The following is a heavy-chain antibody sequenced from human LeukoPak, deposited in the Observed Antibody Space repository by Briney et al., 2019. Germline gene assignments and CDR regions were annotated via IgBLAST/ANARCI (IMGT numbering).Heavy chain of an antibody. J-gene: IGHJ4*02. V-gene: IGHV4-59*01. CDR1: GGSINSYY. CDR2: IYYRGST. Sequence: SETLSLTCTVSGGSINSYYWSRIRQPPGKGLEWIGYIYYRGSTNYKPSLKSRVTISVKTSKNQFSLKLRSVTAADTAVYYCARVTGYMIEDYFDYWGQGTLVTVSS. CDR3: ARVTGYMIEDYFDY. D-gene: IGHD3-22*01.